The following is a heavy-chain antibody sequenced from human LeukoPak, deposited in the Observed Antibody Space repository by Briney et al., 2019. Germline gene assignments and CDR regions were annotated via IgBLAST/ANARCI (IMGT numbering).Heavy chain of an antibody. CDR1: GDTFTGYS. CDR2: INLNSGDT. Sequence: ASVTVSCKTSGDTFTGYSIHWVRQAPGEGLEWMGWINLNSGDTNYAQKFQGRVTMTRDTSISTAYMELSRLRSDDTAVYYCARGDYYYYYYMDVWGKGTTVTVSS. V-gene: IGHV1-2*02. CDR3: ARGDYYYYYYMDV. J-gene: IGHJ6*03.